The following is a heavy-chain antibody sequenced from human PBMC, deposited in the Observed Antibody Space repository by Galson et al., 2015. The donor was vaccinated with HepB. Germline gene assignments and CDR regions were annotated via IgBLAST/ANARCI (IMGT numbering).Heavy chain of an antibody. CDR2: ISWDGGST. D-gene: IGHD5-18*01. Sequence: SLRLSCAASGFTFDDYTMHWVRQAPGKGLEWVSLISWDGGSTYYADSEKGRFTISRDNSKNSLYLQMNSLRTEDTALYYCAKDSGIQPDYFDYWGQGTLVTVSS. V-gene: IGHV3-43*01. CDR3: AKDSGIQPDYFDY. CDR1: GFTFDDYT. J-gene: IGHJ4*02.